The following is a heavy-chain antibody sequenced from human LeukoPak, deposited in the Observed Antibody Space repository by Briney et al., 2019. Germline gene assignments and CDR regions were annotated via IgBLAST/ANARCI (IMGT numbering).Heavy chain of an antibody. CDR3: ASGAVPAADDAFDI. CDR2: ISSSSSYI. V-gene: IGHV3-21*01. Sequence: PGGSLRLSCAASGFTFSSYSMNWVRQAPGEGLEWVSSISSSSSYIYYADSVKGRFTISRDNAKNSLYLQMNSLRAEDTAVYYCASGAVPAADDAFDIWGQGTMVTVSS. CDR1: GFTFSSYS. J-gene: IGHJ3*02. D-gene: IGHD2-2*01.